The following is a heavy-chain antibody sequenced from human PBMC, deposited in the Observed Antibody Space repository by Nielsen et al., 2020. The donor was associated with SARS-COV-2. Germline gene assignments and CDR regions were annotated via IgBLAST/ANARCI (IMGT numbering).Heavy chain of an antibody. CDR1: GYTFTNYG. J-gene: IGHJ3*02. D-gene: IGHD6-25*01. V-gene: IGHV1-18*04. CDR2: ISGYNGDT. CDR3: TRGQTIAAIPDAFDI. Sequence: ASVKVSCKASGYTFTNYGISWVRQAPGQGLEWMGWISGYNGDTNYAQKFQGRVTIIADESTSTAYMEVSSLRSEDTAVYFCTRGQTIAAIPDAFDIWGQGTMVTVSS.